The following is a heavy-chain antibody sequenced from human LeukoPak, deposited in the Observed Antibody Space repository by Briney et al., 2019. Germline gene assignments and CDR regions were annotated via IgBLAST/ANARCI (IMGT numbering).Heavy chain of an antibody. V-gene: IGHV1-2*02. CDR1: GYTLTNYY. D-gene: IGHD6-19*01. Sequence: ASVKVSCTASGYTLTNYYLHWVRQAPGQGLEWMGWINPNSGGTNYAQNFQGRVTMARDTSISTAYMELTSLGSDDTAVYFCAADSSGWSDDSLDIWGQGTMVTVSS. CDR3: AADSSGWSDDSLDI. CDR2: INPNSGGT. J-gene: IGHJ3*02.